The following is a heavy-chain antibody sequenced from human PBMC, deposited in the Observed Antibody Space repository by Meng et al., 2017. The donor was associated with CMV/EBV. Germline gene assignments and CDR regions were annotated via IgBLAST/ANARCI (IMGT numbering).Heavy chain of an antibody. CDR2: IYWDDDK. V-gene: IGHV2-5*02. CDR1: WFSLSTSGVG. Sequence: QIIVQESGPTLLKPTTTLTLTCSFSWFSLSTSGVGVGWIRQPPGKALEWLALIYWDDDKRYSPSLKSRLTITKDTSKNQVVLTMTNMDPVDTATYYCARIAAAGRFDYWGQGTLVTVSS. D-gene: IGHD6-13*01. CDR3: ARIAAAGRFDY. J-gene: IGHJ4*02.